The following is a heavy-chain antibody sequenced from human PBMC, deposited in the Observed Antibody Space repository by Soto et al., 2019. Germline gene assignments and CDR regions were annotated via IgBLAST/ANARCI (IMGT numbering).Heavy chain of an antibody. Sequence: ASVKVSCKASGYTFTTYAMHWVRQAPGQRLEWMGWINAGNGKTKYSQKFQGRVTITRDTSATTAYMELSSLRSEDTAVYYCARGGDDCTTTSCYMIDYWRQGTLVTVSS. D-gene: IGHD2-2*02. CDR2: INAGNGKT. CDR3: ARGGDDCTTTSCYMIDY. CDR1: GYTFTTYA. V-gene: IGHV1-3*01. J-gene: IGHJ4*02.